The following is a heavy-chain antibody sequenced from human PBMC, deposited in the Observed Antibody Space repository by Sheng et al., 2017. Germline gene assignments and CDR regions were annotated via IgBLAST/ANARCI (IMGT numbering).Heavy chain of an antibody. Sequence: QLQLQESGPGLVKPSETLSLTCTVSGGSISSSSYYWGWIRQPPGKGLEWIGSIYYSGSTYYNPSLKSRVTISVDTSKNQFSLKLSSVTAADTAVYYCARAVVLCGDCYSSGGPFDYWGQGTLVTVSS. J-gene: IGHJ4*02. CDR2: IYYSGST. D-gene: IGHD2-21*02. CDR1: GGSISSSSYY. V-gene: IGHV4-39*07. CDR3: ARAVVLCGDCYSSGGPFDY.